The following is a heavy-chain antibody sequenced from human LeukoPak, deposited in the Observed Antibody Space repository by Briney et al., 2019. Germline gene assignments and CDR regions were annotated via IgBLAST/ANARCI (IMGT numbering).Heavy chain of an antibody. Sequence: SETLSLTCAVYGGSFSGYYWSWIRQPPGKGLEWIGEINHSGSTNYNPSLTSRATISVDTSKNQLSLKLSSVNAADTAVYYCARGLAAFDYWGQGTLVTVSS. CDR3: ARGLAAFDY. CDR2: INHSGST. D-gene: IGHD6-19*01. CDR1: GGSFSGYY. V-gene: IGHV4-34*01. J-gene: IGHJ4*02.